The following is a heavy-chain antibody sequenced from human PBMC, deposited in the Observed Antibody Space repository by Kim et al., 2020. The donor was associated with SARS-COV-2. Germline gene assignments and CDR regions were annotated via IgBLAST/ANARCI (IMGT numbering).Heavy chain of an antibody. Sequence: ASVKVSCKASGYTFTSYAISWVRQAPGQGLEWMGWISAYTGNTNYAQKLQGRVTMTTDTSTSTAYMELRSLRVDDTAVYYCARDYGDPDSSGPWVDYWGERKLVTVSS. CDR3: ARDYGDPDSSGPWVDY. CDR1: GYTFTSYA. J-gene: IGHJ4*02. CDR2: ISAYTGNT. V-gene: IGHV1-18*01. D-gene: IGHD3-22*01.